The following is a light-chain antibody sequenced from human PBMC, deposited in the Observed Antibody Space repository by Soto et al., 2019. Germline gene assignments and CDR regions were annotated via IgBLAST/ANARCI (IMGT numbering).Light chain of an antibody. CDR1: QTVSSNY. CDR3: QQYGSSHLT. CDR2: AAS. J-gene: IGKJ3*01. Sequence: EIVLTQSPGTLSLSPGERATLSCRASQTVSSNYLAWYQQKPGQAPRLLIYAASSRATDTPDRFSGSGSGTDFTLTVSRLEPEDFAVYYCQQYGSSHLTFCPGTKVDIK. V-gene: IGKV3-20*01.